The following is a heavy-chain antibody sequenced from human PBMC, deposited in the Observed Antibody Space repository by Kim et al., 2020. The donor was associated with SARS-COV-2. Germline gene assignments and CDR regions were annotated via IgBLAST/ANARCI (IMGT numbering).Heavy chain of an antibody. Sequence: DSVKGRFTTSRDKSKNTLYLQRNSLRAEDTAVYYCAKDMRGPSIRDSVYWGQGTLVTVSS. V-gene: IGHV3-23*02. D-gene: IGHD6-6*01. CDR3: AKDMRGPSIRDSVY. J-gene: IGHJ4*02.